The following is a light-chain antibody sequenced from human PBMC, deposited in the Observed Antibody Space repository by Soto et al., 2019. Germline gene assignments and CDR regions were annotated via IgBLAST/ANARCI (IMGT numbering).Light chain of an antibody. CDR1: NSDVGGYNY. J-gene: IGLJ1*01. V-gene: IGLV2-14*01. CDR3: SSYAGSNNFV. CDR2: EVS. Sequence: QSALTQPASVSGSPGQSITISCIGSNSDVGGYNYVSWYQHHPGRVPKPMIFEVSDRPSGVSSRFSGSKSGNTAYLTISGLQAEDEADYYCSSYAGSNNFVFGTGTKLTVL.